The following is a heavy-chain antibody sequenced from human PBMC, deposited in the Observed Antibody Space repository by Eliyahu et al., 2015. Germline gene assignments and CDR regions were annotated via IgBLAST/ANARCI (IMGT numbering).Heavy chain of an antibody. V-gene: IGHV3-23*01. J-gene: IGHJ4*02. CDR2: IGGGGDST. CDR3: AKEESYSSGWNRY. CDR1: GFSXSSFG. Sequence: EVQLLESGGGLIQPGGSLRLXCVVSGFSXSSFGXSWVRQAPGKGLEWVSGIGGGGDSTDYADSVKGRFTISRDNSKNTLYLQMNSLRAEDTAVYYCAKEESYSSGWNRYWGQGTRVTVSS. D-gene: IGHD6-19*01.